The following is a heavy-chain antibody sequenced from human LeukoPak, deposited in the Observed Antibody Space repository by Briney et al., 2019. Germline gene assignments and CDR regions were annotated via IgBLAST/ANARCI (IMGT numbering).Heavy chain of an antibody. CDR2: IKEDGSEK. V-gene: IGHV3-7*01. Sequence: PGGSLRLSCAASGPTFSSYWMSWVRQAPGKGLEWVANIKEDGSEKYYMDSVKGRFTISRDNAKNSLYLQMNSLRAEDTAVYYCARDHEYSNYDWGQGTLVTVSS. D-gene: IGHD4-11*01. CDR1: GPTFSSYW. CDR3: ARDHEYSNYD. J-gene: IGHJ4*02.